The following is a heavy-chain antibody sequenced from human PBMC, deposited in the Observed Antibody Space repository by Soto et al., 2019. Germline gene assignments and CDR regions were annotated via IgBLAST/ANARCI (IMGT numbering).Heavy chain of an antibody. CDR3: ARHLYDSSGYYYRQGGDYYYYGMDV. D-gene: IGHD3-22*01. CDR2: INPNSGGT. CDR1: GYTFTGYY. J-gene: IGHJ6*02. V-gene: IGHV1-2*02. Sequence: ASVKVSWKASGYTFTGYYMHWVRQAPGQGLEWMGWINPNSGGTNYAQKFQGRVTMTRDTSISTAYMELSRLRSDDTAVYYCARHLYDSSGYYYRQGGDYYYYGMDVWGQGTTVTVSS.